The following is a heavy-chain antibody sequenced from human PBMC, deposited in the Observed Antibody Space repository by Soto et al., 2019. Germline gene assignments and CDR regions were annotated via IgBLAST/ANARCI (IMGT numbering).Heavy chain of an antibody. CDR1: GYSFSHYW. D-gene: IGHD4-17*01. CDR2: IYPGNFDI. CDR3: GRHPYGDYDIMDV. J-gene: IGHJ6*02. V-gene: IGHV5-51*01. Sequence: GGSMQISCKGSGYSFSHYWIGWVRQMPGEGLEWMGIIYPGNFDIRYSPPFQGQVPISADKSISTAYLQWSSLKASDTAMYYCGRHPYGDYDIMDVWGQGTMVTVTS.